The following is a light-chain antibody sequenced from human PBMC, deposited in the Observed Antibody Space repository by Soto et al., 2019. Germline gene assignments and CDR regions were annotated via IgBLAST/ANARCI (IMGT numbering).Light chain of an antibody. Sequence: AVQLTQSPSSLSASVGDSVTITCRASQGIRTDLGWYQQRPGTAPKLLIYAASNLQTGVPSRFSGSGFGTDLSLTIRSLQPEDFANYFCIQNYNHPITFGQGTRLEI. J-gene: IGKJ5*01. CDR1: QGIRTD. CDR2: AAS. V-gene: IGKV1-6*02. CDR3: IQNYNHPIT.